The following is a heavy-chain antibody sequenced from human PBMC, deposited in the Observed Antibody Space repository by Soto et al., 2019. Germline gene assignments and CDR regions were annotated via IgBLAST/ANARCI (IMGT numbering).Heavy chain of an antibody. Sequence: GGSLRLSCAASGFTFSSYGMHWVRQAPGKGLEWVAVIWYDGSNKYYADSVKGRFTISRDNSKNTLYLQMNSLRAEDTAVYYCARASAARFYTAVGGVWGQGTLVTVSS. V-gene: IGHV3-33*01. CDR2: IWYDGSNK. D-gene: IGHD1-26*01. J-gene: IGHJ4*02. CDR1: GFTFSSYG. CDR3: ARASAARFYTAVGGV.